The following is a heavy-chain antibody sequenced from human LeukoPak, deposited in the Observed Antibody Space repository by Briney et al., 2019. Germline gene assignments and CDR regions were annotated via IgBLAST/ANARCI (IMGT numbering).Heavy chain of an antibody. Sequence: SETLSLTCTVSGGSISTYYWSWIRQPPGKGLEWIGYIYYSGSTNYNPSLKSRVTISVDTSKNQFSLKLSSVTAADTAVYYCARASYYYDSSGYTSGYFQHWGQGTLVTVSS. CDR1: GGSISTYY. J-gene: IGHJ1*01. CDR3: ARASYYYDSSGYTSGYFQH. D-gene: IGHD3-22*01. CDR2: IYYSGST. V-gene: IGHV4-59*01.